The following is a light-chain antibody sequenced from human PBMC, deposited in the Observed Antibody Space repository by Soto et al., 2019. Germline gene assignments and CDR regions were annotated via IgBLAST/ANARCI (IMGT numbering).Light chain of an antibody. CDR3: QQFSSYPLT. Sequence: EILLTQSPGTLSLSPGERATLSCRASQSVSSDLAWYHQKPGQAPRLLIYDVSIRATGVPARFSGTGSETDFTLTISRLEPEDFAVYYCQQFSSYPLTFGGGTKVDIK. V-gene: IGKV3-20*01. J-gene: IGKJ4*01. CDR1: QSVSSD. CDR2: DVS.